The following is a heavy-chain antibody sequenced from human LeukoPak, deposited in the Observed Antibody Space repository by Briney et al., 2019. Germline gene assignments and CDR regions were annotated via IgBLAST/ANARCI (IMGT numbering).Heavy chain of an antibody. CDR3: AKEIDTLGTNAFDI. CDR2: ISYDGSNK. J-gene: IGHJ3*02. D-gene: IGHD2-15*01. CDR1: GFTFSSYG. Sequence: PGGSLRLSCAASGFTFSSYGMHWVRQAPGKGLEWVAVISYDGSNKYYADSVKGRFTISRDNSKNSLYLQMNTLRSEDTAFYYCAKEIDTLGTNAFDIWGHGTLVTVSS. V-gene: IGHV3-30*18.